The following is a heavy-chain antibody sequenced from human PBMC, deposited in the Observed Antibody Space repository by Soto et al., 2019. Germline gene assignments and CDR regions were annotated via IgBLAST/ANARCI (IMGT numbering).Heavy chain of an antibody. CDR3: ANKYSSSWYPGLSYYGMDV. CDR2: ISSSSSYT. Sequence: PGGSLRLSCAASGFTFSDYYMSWIRQAPGKGLEWVSYISSSSSYTNYADSVKGRFTISRDNAKNSLYLQMNSLRSEDTAVYYCANKYSSSWYPGLSYYGMDVWGQGTTVTVSS. CDR1: GFTFSDYY. J-gene: IGHJ6*02. D-gene: IGHD6-13*01. V-gene: IGHV3-11*03.